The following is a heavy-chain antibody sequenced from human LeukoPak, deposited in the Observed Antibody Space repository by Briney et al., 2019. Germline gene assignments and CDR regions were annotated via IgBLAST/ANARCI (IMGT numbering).Heavy chain of an antibody. CDR2: ISSSSSYI. CDR3: ARDSPSNGDYAIGY. CDR1: GFTFSSYA. J-gene: IGHJ4*02. Sequence: GRSLRLSCAASGFTFSSYAMSWVRQAPGKGLEWVSSISSSSSYIYYADSVKGRFTISRDNAKNSLYLQMNSLRAEDTAVYYCARDSPSNGDYAIGYWGQGTLVTVSS. D-gene: IGHD4-17*01. V-gene: IGHV3-21*01.